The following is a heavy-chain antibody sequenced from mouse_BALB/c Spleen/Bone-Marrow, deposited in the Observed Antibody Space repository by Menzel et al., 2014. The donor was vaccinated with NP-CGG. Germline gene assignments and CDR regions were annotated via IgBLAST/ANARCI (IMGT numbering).Heavy chain of an antibody. Sequence: DVKLVESGGGLVKPGGSLKLSCAASGFTFSGYAMSWVRPSPEKRLEWVATISSGGSYIHYPDSVKGRFTISRDNAKNTLYLQMSSLRSEDTAIYYCARPDPWFAYWGQGTLVTVSA. CDR3: ARPDPWFAY. CDR1: GFTFSGYA. CDR2: ISSGGSYI. J-gene: IGHJ3*01. V-gene: IGHV5-9-1*01.